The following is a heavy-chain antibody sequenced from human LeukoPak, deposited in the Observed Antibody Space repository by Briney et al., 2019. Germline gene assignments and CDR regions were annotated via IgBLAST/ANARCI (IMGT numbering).Heavy chain of an antibody. CDR2: ISYDGSNK. CDR3: AKDLYPHDWFSLFDY. J-gene: IGHJ4*02. CDR1: GFTFSSYG. D-gene: IGHD3-9*01. Sequence: GGSLRLSCAASGFTFSSYGMHWVRQAPGKGLEWVAVISYDGSNKYYADSVKGRFTISRDNSKNTLYLQMNSLRAEDTAVYYCAKDLYPHDWFSLFDYWGQGTLVTVSS. V-gene: IGHV3-30*18.